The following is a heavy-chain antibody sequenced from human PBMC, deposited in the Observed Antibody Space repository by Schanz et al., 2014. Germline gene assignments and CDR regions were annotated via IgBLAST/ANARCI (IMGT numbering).Heavy chain of an antibody. J-gene: IGHJ5*01. V-gene: IGHV1-18*01. D-gene: IGHD2-8*01. Sequence: QVQLVQSGAEVKKPGASVKVSCKASGYTFTSHGISWVRQAPGQGLEWMGWISPYNGNTNYAQKLQGRVTMTTDTSTSTAYMELRSLRSDDTAVYYCAKWEDIVPEPEPMRGWFDSWGQGILVTVSS. CDR2: ISPYNGNT. CDR3: AKWEDIVPEPEPMRGWFDS. CDR1: GYTFTSHG.